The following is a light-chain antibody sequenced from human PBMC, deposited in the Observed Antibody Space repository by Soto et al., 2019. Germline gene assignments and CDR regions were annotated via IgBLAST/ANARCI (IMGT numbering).Light chain of an antibody. J-gene: IGKJ1*01. CDR1: QSVGSK. CDR2: GVS. Sequence: EIVMTQSPGALSVSLGERATLSCRASQSVGSKLAWYQQKPGQPPRLLIHGVSTRATGVPARFSGSGSGTEFTLAISSVQSEDFAVYYCQQYNKWPRTFGQGTKVEI. CDR3: QQYNKWPRT. V-gene: IGKV3-15*01.